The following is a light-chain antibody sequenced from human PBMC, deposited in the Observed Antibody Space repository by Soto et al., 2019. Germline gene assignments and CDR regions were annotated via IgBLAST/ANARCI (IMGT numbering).Light chain of an antibody. CDR2: KAS. Sequence: IQMTHSPSTLSASVGDRVTITCRASQTISSWLAWYQQKPGKAPKLLIYKASTLKSGVPSRFSVSGSGTEFTLTISSLPPDDFETYYCQHYNSSSEAFGQGTKVDI. CDR3: QHYNSSSEA. J-gene: IGKJ1*01. V-gene: IGKV1-5*03. CDR1: QTISSW.